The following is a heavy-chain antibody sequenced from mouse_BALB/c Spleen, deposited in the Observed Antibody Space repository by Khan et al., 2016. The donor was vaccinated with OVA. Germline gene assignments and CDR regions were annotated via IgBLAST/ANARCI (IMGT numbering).Heavy chain of an antibody. Sequence: QVQLQQSGAELVRPGASVKLSCKASGYSFTSYWMNWVKQRPGQGLEWIGMIHPSDSETTLNQKFKDKATLTVAKSSSTAYMQLSSPTSEDYAVFYCARGTTASYWYFDVWGAGTTVTVSS. CDR1: GYSFTSYW. D-gene: IGHD1-2*01. CDR2: IHPSDSET. J-gene: IGHJ1*01. V-gene: IGHV1S82*01. CDR3: ARGTTASYWYFDV.